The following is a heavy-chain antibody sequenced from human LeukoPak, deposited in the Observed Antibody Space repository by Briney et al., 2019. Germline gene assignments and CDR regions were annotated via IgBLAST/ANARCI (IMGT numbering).Heavy chain of an antibody. V-gene: IGHV4-59*01. J-gene: IGHJ6*03. CDR2: IYYSGST. D-gene: IGHD4-23*01. CDR3: ARVVTLFDYYYYMDV. Sequence: SETLSLTCTVSGGSISGYYWSWIRQPPGKGLEWIGYIYYSGSTNYNPSLKSRVTISVDTSKDQFSLKLSSVTAADTAVYYCARVVTLFDYYYYMDVWGKGTTVTVSS. CDR1: GGSISGYY.